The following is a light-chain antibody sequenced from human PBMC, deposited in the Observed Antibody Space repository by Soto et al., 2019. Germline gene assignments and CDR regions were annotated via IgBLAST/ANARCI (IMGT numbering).Light chain of an antibody. J-gene: IGLJ2*01. CDR2: LNSDGSH. CDR1: SGHSNYA. CDR3: QTWGSGIVV. V-gene: IGLV4-69*01. Sequence: QLVLTQSPSASASLGASVKLTCTLSSGHSNYAIAWHQQQSEKGPRYLMKLNSDGSHSKGDGSPDRFSGSSSGAERYLTISRLQSEDEADYYCQTWGSGIVVFGGGTKLTVL.